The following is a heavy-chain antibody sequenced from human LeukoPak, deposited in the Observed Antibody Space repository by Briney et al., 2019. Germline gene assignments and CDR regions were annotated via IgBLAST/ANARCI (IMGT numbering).Heavy chain of an antibody. CDR1: GYIFTDYY. D-gene: IGHD1-26*01. J-gene: IGHJ4*02. V-gene: IGHV1-2*02. CDR3: VRGPIVPGALTSFDS. CDR2: INPNSGGI. Sequence: ASVKVSCKASGYIFTDYYMHWVRQAPGQGLEWMGWINPNSGGINYAQNFQGRVTVTRDTSISTAYMELSNLRSDDTAVFYCVRGPIVPGALTSFDSWGQGTLVTVSS.